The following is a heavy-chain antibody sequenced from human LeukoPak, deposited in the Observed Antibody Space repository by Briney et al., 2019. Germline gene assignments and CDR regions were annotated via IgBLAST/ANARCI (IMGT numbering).Heavy chain of an antibody. D-gene: IGHD6-19*01. Sequence: GRSLRLSCAASGFTFGDYAMHWVRQAPGKGLEWVSGISWNSGSIGYAGSVKGRFTISRDNAKNSLYLQMNSLRAEDTALYYCAKGTLGSGWKPFDYWGQGTLVTVSS. CDR2: ISWNSGSI. CDR1: GFTFGDYA. CDR3: AKGTLGSGWKPFDY. V-gene: IGHV3-9*01. J-gene: IGHJ4*02.